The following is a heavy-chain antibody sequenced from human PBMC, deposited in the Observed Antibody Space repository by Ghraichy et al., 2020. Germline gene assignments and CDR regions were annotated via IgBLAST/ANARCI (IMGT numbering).Heavy chain of an antibody. CDR1: GGSISDSNFY. CDR2: MHHSGTS. J-gene: IGHJ4*02. V-gene: IGHV4-39*01. D-gene: IGHD3-16*01. CDR3: ARHRFFKGGEIDS. Sequence: ETLSLTCTVSGGSISDSNFYWGLIRQSPGKGLEWIGSMHHSGTSYETTSLKSRVSLSIDPFNSLFSLKLTSVTAADTAVYYCARHRFFKGGEIDSWGQGVLAAV.